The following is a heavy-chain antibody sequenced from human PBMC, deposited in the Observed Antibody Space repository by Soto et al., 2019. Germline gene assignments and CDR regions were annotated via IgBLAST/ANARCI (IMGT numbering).Heavy chain of an antibody. CDR3: ARGNGYDPDFDY. D-gene: IGHD5-12*01. V-gene: IGHV4-30-2*01. CDR2: IYHSGST. Sequence: SETLSLTCAVSGGSISSGGYSWSWIRQPPGKGLEWIGYIYHSGSTYYNPSLKSRVTISVDRSKNQFSLKLSSVTAADTAVYYCARGNGYDPDFDYWGQGTLVTVSS. CDR1: GGSISSGGYS. J-gene: IGHJ4*02.